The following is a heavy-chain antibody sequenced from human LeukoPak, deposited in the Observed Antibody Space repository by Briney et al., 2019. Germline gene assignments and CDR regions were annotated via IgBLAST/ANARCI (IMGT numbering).Heavy chain of an antibody. CDR3: ASRALRYFDWLPVTFDY. CDR2: IRYDGSNK. D-gene: IGHD3-9*01. CDR1: GFTLSTYG. Sequence: GGSLRLSCAASGFTLSTYGMHWVRQAPGKGLEWVAFIRYDGSNKYYADSVKGRFTISRDNSKNTLYLQMNSLRAEDTAVYYCASRALRYFDWLPVTFDYWGQGTLVTVSS. J-gene: IGHJ4*02. V-gene: IGHV3-30*02.